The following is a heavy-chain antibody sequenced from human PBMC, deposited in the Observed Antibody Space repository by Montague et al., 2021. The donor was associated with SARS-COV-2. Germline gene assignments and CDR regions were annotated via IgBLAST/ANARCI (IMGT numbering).Heavy chain of an antibody. V-gene: IGHV4-61*02. D-gene: IGHD2-2*01. CDR2: VYTSGNT. Sequence: TLSLTCTVSGGTISSDNYYWSWIRQPAGKGLEWIGRVYTSGNTNYNPSLKSRVTMSVDTSKNQFSLKLNSVTAADTAVYYCARDHIVPVPGAVNNWFDPWGQGTLVTVSS. CDR3: ARDHIVPVPGAVNNWFDP. J-gene: IGHJ5*02. CDR1: GGTISSDNYY.